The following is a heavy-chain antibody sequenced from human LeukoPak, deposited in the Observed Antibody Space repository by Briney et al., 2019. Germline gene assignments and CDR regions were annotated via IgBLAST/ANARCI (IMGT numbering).Heavy chain of an antibody. Sequence: SETLSLTCTVSGGSISSSSYSWGWIRQPPGKGLEWIGSIYYSGSTYYNPSLKSRVTISVDTSKNQFSLKLSSVTAADTAVYYCARRTFLGMDVWGQGTTVTVSS. CDR3: ARRTFLGMDV. J-gene: IGHJ6*02. CDR1: GGSISSSSYS. D-gene: IGHD3-3*02. V-gene: IGHV4-39*01. CDR2: IYYSGST.